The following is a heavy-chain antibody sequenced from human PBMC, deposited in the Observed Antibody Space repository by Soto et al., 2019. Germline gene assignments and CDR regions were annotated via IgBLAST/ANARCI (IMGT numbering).Heavy chain of an antibody. V-gene: IGHV4-59*01. Sequence: SETLSLTCTVSSGSIRSYYWSWIRQPPGKGLEYIGYIYYSGSTNYNPSLKSRITISIDTSKNQFSLKLTSVTAADTAVYYCASGLPYSNYLDFWGQGTLVTVSS. CDR2: IYYSGST. J-gene: IGHJ4*02. CDR1: SGSIRSYY. CDR3: ASGLPYSNYLDF. D-gene: IGHD4-4*01.